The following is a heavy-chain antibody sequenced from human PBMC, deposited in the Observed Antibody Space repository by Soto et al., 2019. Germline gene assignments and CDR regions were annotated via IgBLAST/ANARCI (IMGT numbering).Heavy chain of an antibody. J-gene: IGHJ6*02. Sequence: VGSLRLSCAASGFTFSSYAMHWVRQAPGKGLEWVAVISYDGSNKNYADSVKGRFTISRDNAKNSLYLQMNSLRAEDTAVYYCARVYDRWLLNSYYYGMDVWGQGTTVTVSS. V-gene: IGHV3-30-3*01. D-gene: IGHD2-15*01. CDR2: ISYDGSNK. CDR1: GFTFSSYA. CDR3: ARVYDRWLLNSYYYGMDV.